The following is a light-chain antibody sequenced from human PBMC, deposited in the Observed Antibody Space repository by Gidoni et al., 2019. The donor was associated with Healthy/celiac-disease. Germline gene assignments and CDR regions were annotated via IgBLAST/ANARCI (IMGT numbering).Light chain of an antibody. Sequence: DIQLTQSPSSLSASVGDRVTITCRASQSINSYLNWYQQKPGKAPKLLISAASNLPSGVPSRFSGRGSGTGFTLTILHLQPEDFATYFCQQSYSTLCTFGQGTKLEIK. CDR1: QSINSY. J-gene: IGKJ2*02. CDR3: QQSYSTLCT. V-gene: IGKV1-39*01. CDR2: AAS.